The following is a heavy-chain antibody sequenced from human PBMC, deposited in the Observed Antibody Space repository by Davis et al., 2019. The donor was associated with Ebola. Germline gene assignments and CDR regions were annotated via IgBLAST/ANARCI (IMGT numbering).Heavy chain of an antibody. V-gene: IGHV1-18*01. CDR3: ASQYGLGDAFDI. Sequence: ASVQVSCKASGYTFTSYGISWVRQAPGHGLEWMGWISAYNGNTNYAQKLQGRVTMTTDTSTSTAYMELRSLRSDDTAVYYCASQYGLGDAFDIWGQGTMVTVSS. CDR1: GYTFTSYG. D-gene: IGHD4-17*01. CDR2: ISAYNGNT. J-gene: IGHJ3*02.